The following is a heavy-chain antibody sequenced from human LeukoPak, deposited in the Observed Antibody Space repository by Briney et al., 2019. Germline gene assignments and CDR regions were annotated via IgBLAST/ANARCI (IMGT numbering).Heavy chain of an antibody. Sequence: GSLRLSCAASGFTFSSYSMNWVRQAPGKGLEWVSYIGSSSSTIYYADSVKGRFTISRDNAKNSLYLQMNSLRDEDTAVYYCARDRGSNDYGDYGNYYYYGMDVWGQGTTVTVCS. CDR3: ARDRGSNDYGDYGNYYYYGMDV. V-gene: IGHV3-48*02. J-gene: IGHJ6*02. CDR1: GFTFSSYS. D-gene: IGHD4-17*01. CDR2: IGSSSSTI.